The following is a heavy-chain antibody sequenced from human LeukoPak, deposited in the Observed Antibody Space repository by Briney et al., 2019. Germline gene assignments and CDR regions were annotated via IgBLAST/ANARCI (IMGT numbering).Heavy chain of an antibody. CDR3: ARGYSWFDP. D-gene: IGHD5-12*01. CDR2: IYTSGST. Sequence: SETLSLTCTVSGGSISSSSYYWSWIRQPAGKGLEWIGRIYTSGSTNYNPSLKSRVTMSVDTSKNQFSLKLSSVTAADTAVYYCARGYSWFDPWGQGTLVTVSS. J-gene: IGHJ5*02. V-gene: IGHV4-61*02. CDR1: GGSISSSSYY.